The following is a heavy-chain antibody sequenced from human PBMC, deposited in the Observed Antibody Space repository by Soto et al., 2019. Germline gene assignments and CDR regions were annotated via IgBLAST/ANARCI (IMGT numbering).Heavy chain of an antibody. CDR3: ASDSHCGGGNCPMGCVDR. Sequence: HGESLEISCNDSGDGFSIRWVAWLRQMPGKGLEWVGIIYPGNSDTMYSPSFQGQVTISADTALSTTYLQWDTLKPSDSAMYFCASDSHCGGGNCPMGCVDRWGQGAIVTVSS. CDR1: GDGFSIRW. J-gene: IGHJ3*02. CDR2: IYPGNSDT. V-gene: IGHV5-51*01. D-gene: IGHD2-15*01.